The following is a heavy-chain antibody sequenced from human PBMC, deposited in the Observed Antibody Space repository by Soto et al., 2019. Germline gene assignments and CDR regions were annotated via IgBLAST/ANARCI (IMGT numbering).Heavy chain of an antibody. D-gene: IGHD3-10*01. V-gene: IGHV3-74*01. CDR2: INTDGSST. CDR1: GFTFSSYW. J-gene: IGHJ4*02. Sequence: GGSLRLSCAASGFTFSSYWMPWVRQAPGKGRVWVSRINTDGSSTTYADSVQGRFTISRDNAKNTLYLQMNSLSVEDTAVYYCARGWPQSASGSHLAYWGQGALVTVS. CDR3: ARGWPQSASGSHLAY.